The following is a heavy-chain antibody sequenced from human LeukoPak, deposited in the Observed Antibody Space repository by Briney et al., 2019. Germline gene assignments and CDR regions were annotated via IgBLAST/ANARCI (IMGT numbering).Heavy chain of an antibody. CDR1: GYTFSTYA. V-gene: IGHV3-23*01. Sequence: TGGSLRVSCAASGYTFSTYAIRWVRQAPGKGLEWVSSISGSGDSTYYADSVKGRFTISRDSSKNTLHLQMNSLRADDTAVYYCSKLSARGGSCLVRYWGQGTLVTVSS. CDR2: ISGSGDST. CDR3: SKLSARGGSCLVRY. D-gene: IGHD3-10*01. J-gene: IGHJ4*02.